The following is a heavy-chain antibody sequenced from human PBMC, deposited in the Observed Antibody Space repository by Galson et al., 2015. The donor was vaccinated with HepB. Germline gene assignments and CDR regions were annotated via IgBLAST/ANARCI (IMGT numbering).Heavy chain of an antibody. V-gene: IGHV3-64*01. D-gene: IGHD1-14*01. CDR3: ARDFGNWYFDL. Sequence: SLRLSCAASGFTFSSYAMHWVRQAPGKGLEYVSAISSNGGSTYYANSVKGRFTISRDNSKNTLYLQMGSLRAGDMAVYYCARDFGNWYFDLWGRGTLVTVSS. CDR2: ISSNGGST. CDR1: GFTFSSYA. J-gene: IGHJ2*01.